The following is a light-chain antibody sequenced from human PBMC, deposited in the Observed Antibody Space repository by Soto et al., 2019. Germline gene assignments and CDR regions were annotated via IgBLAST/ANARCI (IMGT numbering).Light chain of an antibody. J-gene: IGKJ5*01. CDR1: QSVHTF. CDR2: GAS. Sequence: EIVMTQSPATLSVSPGERAALSCKASQSVHTFLAWYQQKPGQAPRLLIYGASTRAAGIPARFSDSGSGTDFTLTISSLGPEDFAVYYCQQRSNWPPITFGQGTRLEI. CDR3: QQRSNWPPIT. V-gene: IGKV3-11*01.